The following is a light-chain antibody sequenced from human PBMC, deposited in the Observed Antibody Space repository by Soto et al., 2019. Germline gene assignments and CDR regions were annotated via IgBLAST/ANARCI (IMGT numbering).Light chain of an antibody. V-gene: IGKV1-5*01. CDR3: QQYNTYPLT. CDR2: DAS. J-gene: IGKJ4*01. Sequence: DIQMTQSPSALSASVGDRVTITCRASQTISNWLAWYQQKPGKAPKVLIFDASTLDGGVPSRFSGCRSGTEFTLTISSLQPSDFATYYCQQYNTYPLTFGGGTKVEI. CDR1: QTISNW.